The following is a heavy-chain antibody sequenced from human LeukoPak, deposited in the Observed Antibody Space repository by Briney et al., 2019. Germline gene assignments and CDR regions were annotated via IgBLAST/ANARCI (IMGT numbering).Heavy chain of an antibody. D-gene: IGHD1-26*01. Sequence: GESLWISRKGSGYSFSSYWLSRVRQMPGKGLEWMGRIDPSDSYTNYSPSIQGHVTISADKSISTSYLQWSSLKASDTAMYYCARHMLVGAPVHFQHWGQGSLVTVSS. CDR3: ARHMLVGAPVHFQH. V-gene: IGHV5-10-1*01. J-gene: IGHJ1*01. CDR1: GYSFSSYW. CDR2: IDPSDSYT.